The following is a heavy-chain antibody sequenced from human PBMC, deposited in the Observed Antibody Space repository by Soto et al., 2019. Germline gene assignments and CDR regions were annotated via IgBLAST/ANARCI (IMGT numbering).Heavy chain of an antibody. CDR3: ARDGRERMVTREAYFDY. CDR1: GGSISSGGYY. D-gene: IGHD2-21*02. Sequence: SETLSLTCTVSGGSISSGGYYWSWIRQHPGKGLEWIGYIYYSGSTYYNPSLKSRVTISVDTSKNQFSLKLSSVTAADTAVYYCARDGRERMVTREAYFDYWGQGTLVPVSS. V-gene: IGHV4-31*03. CDR2: IYYSGST. J-gene: IGHJ4*02.